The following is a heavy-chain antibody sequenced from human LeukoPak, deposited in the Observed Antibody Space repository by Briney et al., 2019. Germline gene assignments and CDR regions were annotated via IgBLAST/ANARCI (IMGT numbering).Heavy chain of an antibody. CDR3: ARAKRSTVAGHYFDY. Sequence: SETLSLTCTVSGGSISSYYWSWIRQPPGKGLEWIGYIYYSGSTNYNPSLKSRVTISVDTSKNQFSLKLSSVTAADTAVYYCARAKRSTVAGHYFDYWGQGTLVTVSS. V-gene: IGHV4-59*12. J-gene: IGHJ4*02. CDR1: GGSISSYY. CDR2: IYYSGST. D-gene: IGHD6-19*01.